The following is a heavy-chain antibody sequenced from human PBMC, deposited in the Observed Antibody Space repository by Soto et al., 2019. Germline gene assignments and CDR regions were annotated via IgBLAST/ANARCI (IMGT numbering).Heavy chain of an antibody. CDR2: VSDSGGVT. J-gene: IGHJ4*02. CDR3: AIDAVGNLRSTSWFQFHS. V-gene: IGHV3-23*01. CDR1: GFTFSTYA. D-gene: IGHD2-2*01. Sequence: GVSLRLSCAASGFTFSTYAMSWVRQAPGKGLEWVSVVSDSGGVTHYADSVKGRFTVSRDNSKNTLYLQMNSLRTEDTAVYYCAIDAVGNLRSTSWFQFHSSGQGTLITVSS.